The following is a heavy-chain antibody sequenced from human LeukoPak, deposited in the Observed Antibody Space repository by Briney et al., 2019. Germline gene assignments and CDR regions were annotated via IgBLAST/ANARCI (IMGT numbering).Heavy chain of an antibody. D-gene: IGHD3-22*01. CDR3: ARVGAPYYYDSSGHVDY. CDR2: INPNSGGT. V-gene: IGHV1-2*02. Sequence: ASVKVSCKASGYTFTGYYMHWVRQAPGQGLEWMGWINPNSGGTNYAQKFQGRVTMTRDTSISTAYMELSRLRSDDTAVYYCARVGAPYYYDSSGHVDYWGQGTLVTVSS. CDR1: GYTFTGYY. J-gene: IGHJ4*02.